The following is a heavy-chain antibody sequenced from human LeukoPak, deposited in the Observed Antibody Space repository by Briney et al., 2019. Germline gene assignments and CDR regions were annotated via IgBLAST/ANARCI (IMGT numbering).Heavy chain of an antibody. J-gene: IGHJ3*02. CDR3: ARPGYAFDI. CDR2: INSDGTSI. V-gene: IGHV3-74*01. Sequence: GGSLRLSCAASGFTFSDYWMHWVRQAPGKGLVWVSRINSDGTSISYADSVKGRFTISRDNAKNTLYLQMNSLRAEDTAVYYCARPGYAFDIWGQGTMVTVSS. CDR1: GFTFSDYW.